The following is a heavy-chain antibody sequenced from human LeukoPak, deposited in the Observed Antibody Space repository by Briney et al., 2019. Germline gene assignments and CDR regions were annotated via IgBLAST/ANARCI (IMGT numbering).Heavy chain of an antibody. CDR1: GFTFSSYA. V-gene: IGHV3-30-3*01. J-gene: IGHJ5*02. D-gene: IGHD3-22*01. CDR3: ARGARHYYDSSGYIPGNWFDP. Sequence: GRSLRLSCAASGFTFSSYAMHWVRQAPGKGLEWVAVISYDGSNKYYADSVKGRFTISRDNSKTTLYLQMNSLRAEDTAVYYCARGARHYYDSSGYIPGNWFDPWGQGTLVTVSS. CDR2: ISYDGSNK.